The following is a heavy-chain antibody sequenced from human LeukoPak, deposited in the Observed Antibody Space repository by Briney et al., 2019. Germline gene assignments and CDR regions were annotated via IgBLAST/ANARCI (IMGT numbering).Heavy chain of an antibody. Sequence: XETLSLTCAVYGGSFSGYYWSWIRQPPGKGLEWIGEINHSGSTNYNPSLKSRVTISVDTSKNQFSLKLSSVTAADTAVYYCARHQKTKRITMIVVVHNWFDPRGQGTLVTVSS. CDR1: GGSFSGYY. J-gene: IGHJ5*02. CDR2: INHSGST. CDR3: ARHQKTKRITMIVVVHNWFDP. V-gene: IGHV4-34*01. D-gene: IGHD3-22*01.